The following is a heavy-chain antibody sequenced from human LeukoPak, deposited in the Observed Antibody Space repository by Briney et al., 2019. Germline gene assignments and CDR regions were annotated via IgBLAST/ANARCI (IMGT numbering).Heavy chain of an antibody. Sequence: PSETLSLTCTVSGGSIRSGGYYWSWVRQHPGKGLEWIAYMYYSGSTYYNPSLKSRVTMSADTSKNQLSLKLSSVTAADTAVYYCARPYYYDSRIDPWGQGILVTVSS. CDR1: GGSIRSGGYY. V-gene: IGHV4-30-4*08. CDR2: MYYSGST. CDR3: ARPYYYDSRIDP. J-gene: IGHJ5*02. D-gene: IGHD3-22*01.